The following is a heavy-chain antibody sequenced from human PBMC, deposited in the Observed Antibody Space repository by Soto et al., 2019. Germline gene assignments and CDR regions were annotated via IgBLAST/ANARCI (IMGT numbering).Heavy chain of an antibody. CDR1: GGTFSSYA. CDR3: ARRYYYDSSGYPYYYYYGMDV. CDR2: IIPIFGTA. V-gene: IGHV1-69*13. J-gene: IGHJ6*02. Sequence: SVKVSCRASGGTFSSYAISWVRQAPGQGLEWMGGIIPIFGTANYAQKFQGRVTITADESTSTAYMELSSLRSEDTAVYYCARRYYYDSSGYPYYYYYGMDVWGQGTTVTVSS. D-gene: IGHD3-22*01.